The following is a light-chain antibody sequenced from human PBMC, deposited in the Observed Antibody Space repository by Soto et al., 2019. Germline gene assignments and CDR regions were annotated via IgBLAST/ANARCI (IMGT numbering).Light chain of an antibody. CDR2: EVT. J-gene: IGLJ1*01. CDR1: SSDVGAYIY. Sequence: QSVLTQPAGVSGSAGQSITISCTGTSSDVGAYIYVSWYQHHPGKAPKVMIYEVTNRPSGVSDRFSGSKSGNTASLTISGLQAEDEADYYCCSYTSSRTYVFGTGTKVTVL. V-gene: IGLV2-14*01. CDR3: CSYTSSRTYV.